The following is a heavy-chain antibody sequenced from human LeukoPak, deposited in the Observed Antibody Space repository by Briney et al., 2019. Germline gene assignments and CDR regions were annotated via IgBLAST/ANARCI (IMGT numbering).Heavy chain of an antibody. D-gene: IGHD3-10*01. CDR2: IYTSGST. Sequence: SETLSLTCTVSGGSISSGSYYWSWIRQPAGKGLEWIGRIYTSGSTNYNPSLKSRVTISVDTSKNQFSLKLSSVTAADTAVYYCARGLFGEFMPNYYYYMDVWGKGTTVTVSS. J-gene: IGHJ6*03. V-gene: IGHV4-61*02. CDR3: ARGLFGEFMPNYYYYMDV. CDR1: GGSISSGSYY.